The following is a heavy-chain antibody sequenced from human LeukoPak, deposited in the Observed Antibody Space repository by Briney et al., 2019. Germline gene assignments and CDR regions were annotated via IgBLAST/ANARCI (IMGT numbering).Heavy chain of an antibody. CDR3: ARDQGIVGATAAFDI. Sequence: ASVKVSCKASGYTFTSYGISWVRQAPGQGLDWMGWISAYNGNTNYAQKLQGRVTMTTDTSTSTAYMELRSLRSDDTAVYYCARDQGIVGATAAFDIWGQGTMVTVSS. J-gene: IGHJ3*02. D-gene: IGHD1-26*01. CDR2: ISAYNGNT. V-gene: IGHV1-18*01. CDR1: GYTFTSYG.